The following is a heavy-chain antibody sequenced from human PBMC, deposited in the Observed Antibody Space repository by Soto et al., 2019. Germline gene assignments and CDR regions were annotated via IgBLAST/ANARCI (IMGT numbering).Heavy chain of an antibody. Sequence: PGGSLRLSCAASGFTFSTYAMSWVRQAPGRGLEWVSGISGGGTTYYSDSVKGRFTISRDTSKNTLYLQLKSLRAEDTAVYYCAKSGFAGFCRCCNCYYYLDYWGQGSLVTVSS. J-gene: IGHJ4*02. D-gene: IGHD2-15*01. V-gene: IGHV3-23*01. CDR1: GFTFSTYA. CDR2: ISGGGTT. CDR3: AKSGFAGFCRCCNCYYYLDY.